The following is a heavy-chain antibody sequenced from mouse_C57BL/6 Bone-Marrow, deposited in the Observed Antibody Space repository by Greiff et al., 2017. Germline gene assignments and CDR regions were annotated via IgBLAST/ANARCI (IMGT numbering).Heavy chain of an antibody. CDR3: ARYATGGAWFAY. Sequence: EVKLMESGGGLVQPGGSLSLSCAASGFTFTDYYMSWVRQPPGKALEWLGFIRNKANGYTTEYNASVKGPFTISRDNSQSILYLQMNALRAEDSATDYCARYATGGAWFAYWGQGTLVTVSA. CDR2: IRNKANGYTT. V-gene: IGHV7-3*01. D-gene: IGHD4-1*02. J-gene: IGHJ3*01. CDR1: GFTFTDYY.